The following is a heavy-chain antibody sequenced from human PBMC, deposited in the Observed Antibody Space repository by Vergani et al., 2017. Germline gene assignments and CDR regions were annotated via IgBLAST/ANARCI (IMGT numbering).Heavy chain of an antibody. V-gene: IGHV4-30-2*01. CDR1: GGSISSGGYS. D-gene: IGHD5-24*01. Sequence: QLQLQESGSGLVKPSQTLSLTCAVSGGSISSGGYSWSWIRQPPGKGLEWIGYIYHSGRTYYNPSLKSRVTISVDRSKNQFSLKLSSVTAADTAVYYCARLSRADYYYYMDVWGKGTTVTVSS. CDR2: IYHSGRT. J-gene: IGHJ6*03. CDR3: ARLSRADYYYYMDV.